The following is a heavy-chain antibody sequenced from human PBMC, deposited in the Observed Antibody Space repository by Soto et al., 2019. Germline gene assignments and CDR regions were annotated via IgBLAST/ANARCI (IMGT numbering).Heavy chain of an antibody. D-gene: IGHD1-26*01. CDR3: VRGASLNFDY. V-gene: IGHV3-20*04. J-gene: IGHJ4*02. CDR2: VNWNGGST. CDR1: GFIFDDYG. Sequence: EVQLVESGGGVLRPGGSLRLSCAASGFIFDDYGMSWARQAPGKGLEWVSGVNWNGGSTGYADSVKGRLTISRDNAKNFLFLQMNSLRVEDTAFYYCVRGASLNFDYWGQGTLVTVSS.